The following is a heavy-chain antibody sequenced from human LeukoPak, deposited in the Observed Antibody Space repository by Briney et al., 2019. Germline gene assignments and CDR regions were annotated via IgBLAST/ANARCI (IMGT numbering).Heavy chain of an antibody. Sequence: SSETLSLTCAVSGYSISSGYYWGWIRQPPGKGLEWIGSIYHSGSTYYNPSPKSRVTISVDTSKNQFSLKLSSVTAADTAVYYCARRRYNTYEGYYFDYWGQGTLVTVSS. CDR2: IYHSGST. V-gene: IGHV4-38-2*01. CDR3: ARRRYNTYEGYYFDY. CDR1: GYSISSGYY. J-gene: IGHJ4*02. D-gene: IGHD1-1*01.